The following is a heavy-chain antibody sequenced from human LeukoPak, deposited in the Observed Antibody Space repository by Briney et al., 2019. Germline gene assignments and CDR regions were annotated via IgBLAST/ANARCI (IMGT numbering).Heavy chain of an antibody. CDR2: IYSGGNT. J-gene: IGHJ2*01. Sequence: GGSLRLSCAASTFTVSNNYMSWVRQAPGKGLEWVSVIYSGGNTYYADSVKGRFIISRDNSKNTLYLQMNSLRADDTAVYYCARHTTVPGHWYFDLWGRGTLVTVSS. V-gene: IGHV3-66*04. D-gene: IGHD3-10*02. CDR1: TFTVSNNY. CDR3: ARHTTVPGHWYFDL.